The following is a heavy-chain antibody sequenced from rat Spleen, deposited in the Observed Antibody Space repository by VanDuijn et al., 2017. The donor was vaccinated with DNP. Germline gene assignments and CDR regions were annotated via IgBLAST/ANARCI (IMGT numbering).Heavy chain of an antibody. D-gene: IGHD1-12*02. Sequence: EVQVVESGGGSVQPGRSLKLSCAASGFTFSDYYMAWVRQAPTKGLEWIASITSGSGTTSYSDAVKGRFMISRDDTKNTLALQMDSLRSEDTATYYCTTDTMMAPFAYWGQGTLVAVSS. V-gene: IGHV5-27*01. J-gene: IGHJ3*01. CDR3: TTDTMMAPFAY. CDR1: GFTFSDYY. CDR2: ITSGSGTT.